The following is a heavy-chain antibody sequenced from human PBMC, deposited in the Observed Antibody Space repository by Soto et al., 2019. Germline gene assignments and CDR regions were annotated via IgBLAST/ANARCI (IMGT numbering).Heavy chain of an antibody. J-gene: IGHJ3*02. Sequence: QVQLVQSGAEVKKPGASVKFSCKASGYTFTSYGISWVRQAPGQGLEWMGWFSAYNGNTNYAQRLQGRVTMTTDTSTSTAYMELRSLRSDDTAVYYCARVRLRYFDWFNDAFDIWGQGTMVTVSS. CDR3: ARVRLRYFDWFNDAFDI. CDR1: GYTFTSYG. D-gene: IGHD3-9*01. V-gene: IGHV1-18*01. CDR2: FSAYNGNT.